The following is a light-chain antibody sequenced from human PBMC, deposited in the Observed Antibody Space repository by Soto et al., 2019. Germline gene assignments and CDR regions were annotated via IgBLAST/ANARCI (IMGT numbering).Light chain of an antibody. CDR3: HQYYDGPSLS. CDR2: GAS. V-gene: IGKV3-15*01. Sequence: EIIMTQSPATLSVSPGERATLSCRASESVSSNLAWYQQKPGQAHRLLSYGASTTATGIPPRFSGSGSGTEFTLSISSLQSTDFAGYSCHQYYDGPSLSFGGGTKVEIK. J-gene: IGKJ4*01. CDR1: ESVSSN.